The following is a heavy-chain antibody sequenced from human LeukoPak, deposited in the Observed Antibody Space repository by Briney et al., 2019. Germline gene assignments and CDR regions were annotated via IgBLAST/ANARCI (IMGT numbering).Heavy chain of an antibody. Sequence: SETLSLTCTASGGSISSSSYYWGWIRQPPGKGLEWIGSIYYSGSTYYNPSLKSRVTISVDTSKNQFSLKLSSVTAADTAVYYCARIYGDYVLRFDPWGQGTLVTVSS. CDR2: IYYSGST. D-gene: IGHD4-17*01. V-gene: IGHV4-39*07. CDR1: GGSISSSSYY. J-gene: IGHJ5*02. CDR3: ARIYGDYVLRFDP.